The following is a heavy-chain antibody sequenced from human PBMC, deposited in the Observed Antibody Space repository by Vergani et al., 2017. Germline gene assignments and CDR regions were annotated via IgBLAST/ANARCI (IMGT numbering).Heavy chain of an antibody. D-gene: IGHD2-2*02. Sequence: QVQLVQSGAEVKKPGSSVKVSCKASGGPFSSYAISWVRQAPGQGLEWMGGIIPIFGTANYAQKFQGRVTITADESTTTAYMELSSLRSEDTAVYYCARVTVVPTSINYYYYMDVWGKGTTVTVSS. CDR2: IIPIFGTA. CDR3: ARVTVVPTSINYYYYMDV. V-gene: IGHV1-69*13. CDR1: GGPFSSYA. J-gene: IGHJ6*03.